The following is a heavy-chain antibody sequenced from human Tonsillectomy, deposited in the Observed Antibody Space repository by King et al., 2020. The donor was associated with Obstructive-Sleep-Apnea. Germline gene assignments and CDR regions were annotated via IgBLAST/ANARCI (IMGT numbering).Heavy chain of an antibody. J-gene: IGHJ3*02. V-gene: IGHV4-39*07. CDR3: ARALYYYDSSGRHDAFDI. D-gene: IGHD3-22*01. CDR2: IYHRGNT. Sequence: LQLQESGPGLVKPSETLSLSCNVSGGSITSSDYYWAWIRQPPGKGLEWIGNIYHRGNTYHNPSLKSRVTISADTSKKQFSLKLRSVTAADKAVYYCARALYYYDSSGRHDAFDIWGQGTMVTVSS. CDR1: GGSITSSDYY.